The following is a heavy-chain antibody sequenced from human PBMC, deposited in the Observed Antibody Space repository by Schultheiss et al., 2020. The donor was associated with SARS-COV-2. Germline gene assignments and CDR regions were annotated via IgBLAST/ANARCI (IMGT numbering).Heavy chain of an antibody. J-gene: IGHJ5*02. CDR2: IYYSGST. Sequence: SETLSLTCTVSGGSISSSSYYWGWIRQPPGKGLEWIGYIYYSGSTNYNPSLKSQVTISVDTSKNQFSLKLSSVTAADTAVYYCARVNWGHWFDPWGQGTLVTVSS. D-gene: IGHD7-27*01. CDR3: ARVNWGHWFDP. CDR1: GGSISSSSYY. V-gene: IGHV4-61*05.